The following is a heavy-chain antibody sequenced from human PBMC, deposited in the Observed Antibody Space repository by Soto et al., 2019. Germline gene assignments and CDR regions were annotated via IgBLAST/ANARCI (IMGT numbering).Heavy chain of an antibody. D-gene: IGHD6-13*01. J-gene: IGHJ4*02. CDR1: GGTFSSYT. V-gene: IGHV1-69*02. Sequence: QVQLVQSGAEVKKPGSSVKVSCKASGGTFSSYTISWVRQAPGQGLEWMGRIIPILGIANYAQKFQGRVTITADKSTSTAYMELSSLSSEDTAVYYCAFKGGAAAGKSYFDYWGQGTLVTVSS. CDR2: IIPILGIA. CDR3: AFKGGAAAGKSYFDY.